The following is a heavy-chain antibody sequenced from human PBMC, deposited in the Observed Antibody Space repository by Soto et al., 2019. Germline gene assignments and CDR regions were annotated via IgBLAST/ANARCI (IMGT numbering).Heavy chain of an antibody. D-gene: IGHD3-9*01. Sequence: QVQLVQSGAEVKKPGASMKVSCKASGDTFTSDGVSWVRQAPGRGLEWMGWISAYNGNTNYAQKLQGRVTMIADTSTSTAYMELRSLRSDDTAVYYCAREGRTYDILTGTDTALYYYYGMDVWGQGTTVTVSS. J-gene: IGHJ6*02. CDR1: GDTFTSDG. V-gene: IGHV1-18*01. CDR2: ISAYNGNT. CDR3: AREGRTYDILTGTDTALYYYYGMDV.